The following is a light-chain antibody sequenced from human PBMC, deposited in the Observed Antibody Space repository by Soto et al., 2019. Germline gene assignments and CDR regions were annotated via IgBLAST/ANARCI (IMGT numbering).Light chain of an antibody. CDR2: KAS. Sequence: DIQMTQSPSTLSASVGDRVTITCRASQSISTWLAWYQHKPGRAPNLLIYKASSLESGVPSRFSGSGSGTEFTLIISSLQPDDVASYYCQQYGRYRTFGQGTKVEIK. V-gene: IGKV1-5*03. J-gene: IGKJ1*01. CDR1: QSISTW. CDR3: QQYGRYRT.